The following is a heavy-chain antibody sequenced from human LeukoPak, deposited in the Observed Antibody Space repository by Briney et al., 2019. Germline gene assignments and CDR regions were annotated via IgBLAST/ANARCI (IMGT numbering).Heavy chain of an antibody. CDR2: IYYSGST. Sequence: NPSQTLSLTCTVSGGSISSGGYYWSWIRQHPGKGLEWIGYIYYSGSTYYNPSLKSRVTISVDTSKNQFSLKLSSVTAADTAVYYCARAQISGWNYFDYWGQGTLVTVSS. V-gene: IGHV4-31*03. D-gene: IGHD6-19*01. J-gene: IGHJ4*02. CDR1: GGSISSGGYY. CDR3: ARAQISGWNYFDY.